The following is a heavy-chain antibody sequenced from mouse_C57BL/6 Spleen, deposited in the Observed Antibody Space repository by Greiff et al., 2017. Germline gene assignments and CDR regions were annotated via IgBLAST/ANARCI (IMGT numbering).Heavy chain of an antibody. Sequence: VQLQQSGAELVRPGASVTLSCKASGYTFTDYEMHWVKQTPVHGLEWIGAIDPETGGTAYNQKFKGKAILTADKSSSTAYMELRSLTSEDSAVYYWTEGYWFAYWGQGTLVTVSA. CDR2: IDPETGGT. CDR3: TEGYWFAY. J-gene: IGHJ3*01. V-gene: IGHV1-15*01. CDR1: GYTFTDYE.